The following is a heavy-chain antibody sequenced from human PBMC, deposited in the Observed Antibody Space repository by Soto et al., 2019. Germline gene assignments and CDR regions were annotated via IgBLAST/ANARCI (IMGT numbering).Heavy chain of an antibody. D-gene: IGHD3-16*02. CDR2: IFYSGTT. J-gene: IGHJ4*02. V-gene: IGHV4-31*03. CDR1: GGSISSGGYY. Sequence: QVQLQESGPGLVKPSQTLSLSCNVSGGSISSGGYYWSWIRQHAGKGLEWIGLIFYSGTTYYNPSVKSRVTISVDTSKNQCSLKLTSVTAADPAVYYCARGLRLGELSLWGRGTLVTVSS. CDR3: ARGLRLGELSL.